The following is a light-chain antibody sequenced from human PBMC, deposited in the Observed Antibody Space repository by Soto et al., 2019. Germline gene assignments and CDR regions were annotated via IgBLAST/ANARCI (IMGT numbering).Light chain of an antibody. J-gene: IGKJ5*01. V-gene: IGKV3D-15*01. CDR2: GAS. CDR3: QQYNNWPLT. Sequence: EVVMTQSPATLSVSPGERATLSCRASQSVSGNLAWYQQKPGQAPRLLIYGASTRATGIPDRISGSGSGTEFSLTINSLQSEDFAVYYCQQYNNWPLTFGQGTRLEIK. CDR1: QSVSGN.